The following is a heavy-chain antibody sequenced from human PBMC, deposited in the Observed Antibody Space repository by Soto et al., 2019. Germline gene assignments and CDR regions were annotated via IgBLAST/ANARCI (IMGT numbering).Heavy chain of an antibody. CDR3: ARFGYYDFWSRGYYGMDV. Sequence: PGESLKISCKGSGYSFTSYWIGWVLQMPGKSLEWMGIIYPGDSDTRYSPSFQGQVTISADKSISTAYLQWSSLKASDTAMYYCARFGYYDFWSRGYYGMDVWGQGTTVTVSS. CDR1: GYSFTSYW. J-gene: IGHJ6*02. V-gene: IGHV5-51*01. CDR2: IYPGDSDT. D-gene: IGHD3-3*01.